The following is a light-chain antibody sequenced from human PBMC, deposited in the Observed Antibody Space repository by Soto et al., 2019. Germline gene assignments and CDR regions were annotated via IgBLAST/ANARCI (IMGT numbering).Light chain of an antibody. Sequence: SALTQPASVSGSPGQSITISCNGTTSDVGRYNVSWYQQHPGKAPKLIIYDVSNRPSGVSNRFSGSKSGNTASLTISGLQAEDEADYYCNSYTSSSTYVFGTGTKVTVL. CDR3: NSYTSSSTYV. V-gene: IGLV2-14*01. CDR1: TSDVGRYN. J-gene: IGLJ1*01. CDR2: DVS.